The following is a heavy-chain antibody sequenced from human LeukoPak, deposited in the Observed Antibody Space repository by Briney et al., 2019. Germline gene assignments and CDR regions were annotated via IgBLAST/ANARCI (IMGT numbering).Heavy chain of an antibody. CDR1: GGSISSYY. V-gene: IGHV4-59*08. CDR2: IYYSGST. J-gene: IGHJ6*02. CDR3: ARRAQYFGNYYYYGMDV. Sequence: PSETLSLTCTVSGGSISSYYWSWIRQPPGKGLEWIGYIYYSGSTNYNPSLKSRVTISVDTSKNQFSLKLSSVTAADTAVYYCARRAQYFGNYYYYGMDVWGQGTTVTVSS. D-gene: IGHD1-14*01.